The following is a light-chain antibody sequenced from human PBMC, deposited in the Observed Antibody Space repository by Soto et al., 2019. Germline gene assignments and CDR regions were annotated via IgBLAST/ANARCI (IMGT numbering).Light chain of an antibody. CDR3: GTWDSSLSYV. V-gene: IGLV1-51*02. CDR1: SSNIGNNY. CDR2: ENN. J-gene: IGLJ1*01. Sequence: SVLTQPPSVSAAPGQKVTISCSGSSSNIGNNYVSWYQQLPGTAPKLLIYENNKRPSGIPDRFSGSKSGTSATLGITGLQTGDEADYYCGTWDSSLSYVFGTGTKVTVL.